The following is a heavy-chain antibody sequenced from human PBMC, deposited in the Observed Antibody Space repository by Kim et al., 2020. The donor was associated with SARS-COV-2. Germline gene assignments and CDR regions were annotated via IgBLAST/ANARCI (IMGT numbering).Heavy chain of an antibody. CDR3: ARAASGIAAAGNGRYYYYYGMDV. J-gene: IGHJ6*02. CDR2: VYHSGST. Sequence: LRETLSLTCAVSGGSISSSNWWSWVRQPPGKGLEWLGEVYHSGSTNYNPSLKSRVTISVDKSKNQFSLKLSSVTAADTAVYYFARAASGIAAAGNGRYYYYYGMDVWGQGTTVTVSS. V-gene: IGHV4-4*02. D-gene: IGHD6-13*01. CDR1: GGSISSSNW.